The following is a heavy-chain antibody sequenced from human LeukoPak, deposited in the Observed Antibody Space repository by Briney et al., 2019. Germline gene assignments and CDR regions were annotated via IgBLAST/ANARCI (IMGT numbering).Heavy chain of an antibody. CDR1: GVSTSSTRYY. V-gene: IGHV3-11*04. Sequence: LSLTCTVSGVSTSSTRYYWGWIRQAPGKGLEWVSYISSSGSTIYYADSVKGRFTISRDNAKNSLYLQMNSLRAEDTAVYYCARDYYDSSGYYYFDYWGQGTLVTVSS. CDR2: ISSSGSTI. CDR3: ARDYYDSSGYYYFDY. D-gene: IGHD3-22*01. J-gene: IGHJ4*02.